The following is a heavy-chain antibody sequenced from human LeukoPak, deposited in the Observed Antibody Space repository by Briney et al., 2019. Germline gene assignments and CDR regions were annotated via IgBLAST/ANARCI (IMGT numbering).Heavy chain of an antibody. D-gene: IGHD1-26*01. Sequence: GRSLRLSCAASGFTFSTYFMHWVRQAPGKGLEWVALISNDGTNKYYADSVKGRFTMSRDNSKSTVYLQVNSLRAEDTAVYYCAVGLTIWGQGTMVTVSS. V-gene: IGHV3-30-3*01. J-gene: IGHJ3*02. CDR1: GFTFSTYF. CDR2: ISNDGTNK. CDR3: AVGLTI.